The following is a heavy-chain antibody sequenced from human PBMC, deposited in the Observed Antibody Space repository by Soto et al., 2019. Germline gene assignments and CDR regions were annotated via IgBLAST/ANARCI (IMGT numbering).Heavy chain of an antibody. CDR1: GFTFDDYA. V-gene: IGHV3-9*01. Sequence: EVQLVESGGGLVQPGRSLRLSCAASGFTFDDYAMHWVRQAPGKGLEWISGISWDSGTLGYADSVKGRFIISRDDGKNSLYLQMNSLRGDDTALYYCAQGRYPTMARPLDQWGQGTLVTVSS. J-gene: IGHJ5*02. D-gene: IGHD1-1*01. CDR2: ISWDSGTL. CDR3: AQGRYPTMARPLDQ.